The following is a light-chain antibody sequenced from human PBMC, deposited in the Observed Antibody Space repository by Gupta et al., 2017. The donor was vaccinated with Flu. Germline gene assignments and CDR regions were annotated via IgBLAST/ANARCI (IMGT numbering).Light chain of an antibody. V-gene: IGLV2-8*01. CDR2: EVN. J-gene: IGLJ3*02. CDR1: SSDIGFSNY. CDR3: SSYAVNNNLV. Sequence: SVTISCAGTSSDIGFSNYVSWYQHHPDRAPNLLIYEVNRWPAGVPDRFSGSKSGNTASLTVSGLQAEDEADYYCSSYAVNNNLVFGGGTKLTVL.